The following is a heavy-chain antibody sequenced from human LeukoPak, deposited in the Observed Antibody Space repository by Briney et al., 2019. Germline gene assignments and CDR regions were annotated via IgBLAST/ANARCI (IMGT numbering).Heavy chain of an antibody. V-gene: IGHV4-4*02. CDR1: GGSISSSNW. Sequence: SGTLSLTCAVSGGSISSSNWWSWVRQPPGKGLEWIGEIYHSGSTNYNPSLKSRVTISVDKSKNQFSLKLSSVTAADAAVYYCARGLHYYYGSGSYPYWGQGTLVTVSS. J-gene: IGHJ4*02. D-gene: IGHD3-10*01. CDR3: ARGLHYYYGSGSYPY. CDR2: IYHSGST.